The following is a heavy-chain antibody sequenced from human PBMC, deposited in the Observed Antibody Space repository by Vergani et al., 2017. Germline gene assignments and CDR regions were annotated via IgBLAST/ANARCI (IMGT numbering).Heavy chain of an antibody. CDR3: GTPQTVTTGGMDV. CDR1: GYTFTDHS. Sequence: VQLVQSGAEVKKPGATMKIYCKVSGYTFTDHSMHWVKQAPGKGLEWMGLVDHEDGETIYAEKFKGRVTIAADTSTDIAHLVLSSLRSEDKAVYYCGTPQTVTTGGMDVWGQ. D-gene: IGHD4-17*01. V-gene: IGHV1-69-2*01. J-gene: IGHJ6*02. CDR2: VDHEDGET.